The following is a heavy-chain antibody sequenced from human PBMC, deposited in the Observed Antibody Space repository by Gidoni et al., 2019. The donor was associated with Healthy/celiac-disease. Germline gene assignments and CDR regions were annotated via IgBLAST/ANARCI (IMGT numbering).Heavy chain of an antibody. J-gene: IGHJ4*02. V-gene: IGHV3-23*01. D-gene: IGHD3-9*01. CDR3: AKDNDYDILTGGIDY. CDR2: ISGSGGST. Sequence: EVQLLESGGGLVHPGGSLRLSCAASGFPFSSYAMSWVRQAPGKGLEWVSAISGSGGSTYYADSVKGRFTISRDNSKNTLDLQMNSLRAEDTAVYYCAKDNDYDILTGGIDYWGQGTLVTVSS. CDR1: GFPFSSYA.